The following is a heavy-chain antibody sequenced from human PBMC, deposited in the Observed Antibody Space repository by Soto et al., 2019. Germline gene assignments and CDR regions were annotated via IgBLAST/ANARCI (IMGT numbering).Heavy chain of an antibody. D-gene: IGHD3-3*01. CDR1: GGSFSGYY. V-gene: IGHV4-34*01. Sequence: PSETLSLTCAVYGGSFSGYYWSWIRQPPGKGLEWIGEINHSGSTNYNPSLKSRVTISVDTSKNQFSLKLSSVTAADTAVYYCARVGSDFWSGYYPYYYYYMDVWGKGTTVTVSS. CDR3: ARVGSDFWSGYYPYYYYYMDV. CDR2: INHSGST. J-gene: IGHJ6*03.